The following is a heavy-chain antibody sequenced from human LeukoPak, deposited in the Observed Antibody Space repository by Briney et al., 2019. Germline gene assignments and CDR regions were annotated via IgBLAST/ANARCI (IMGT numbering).Heavy chain of an antibody. D-gene: IGHD5-12*01. CDR2: ISSSSSYI. CDR3: ARDPVGRDGYNYVLYYYYGIDV. V-gene: IGHV3-21*01. J-gene: IGHJ6*02. CDR1: GFTFSSYS. Sequence: GGSLRLSCAASGFTFSSYSMNWVRQAPGKGLEWVSSISSSSSYIYYADSVKGRFTISRDNAKNSLYLQMNSLRAEDTAVYYCARDPVGRDGYNYVLYYYYGIDVWGQGTTVTVSS.